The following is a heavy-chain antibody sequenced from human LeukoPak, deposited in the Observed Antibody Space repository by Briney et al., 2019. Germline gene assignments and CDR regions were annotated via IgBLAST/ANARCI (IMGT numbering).Heavy chain of an antibody. CDR2: INWNGGSI. J-gene: IGHJ4*02. CDR3: AKGGGYCSSTSCLLYHDH. CDR1: GFTFGDYG. V-gene: IGHV3-20*01. D-gene: IGHD2-2*01. Sequence: QPGGSLRLSCAASGFTFGDYGMSWVRQVPGKGLEWVSAINWNGGSIGYADSVKGRFTISRDNAKNSLYLQMNSLRAEDTALYHCAKGGGYCSSTSCLLYHDHWGQGTLVTVSS.